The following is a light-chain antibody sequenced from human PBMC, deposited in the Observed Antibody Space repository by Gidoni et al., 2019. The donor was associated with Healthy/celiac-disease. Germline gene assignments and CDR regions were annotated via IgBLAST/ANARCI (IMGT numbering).Light chain of an antibody. CDR3: QQYNSYWYT. J-gene: IGKJ2*01. CDR1: QSISSW. CDR2: KAS. Sequence: DIQMTQSPSTLSASVGDRVTITCRASQSISSWLAWYQQKPGKAPKLLIYKASSLESGGPSRFSGSGSGTEFTLTISSLQPDDFATYYCQQYNSYWYTFGQXTKLEIK. V-gene: IGKV1-5*03.